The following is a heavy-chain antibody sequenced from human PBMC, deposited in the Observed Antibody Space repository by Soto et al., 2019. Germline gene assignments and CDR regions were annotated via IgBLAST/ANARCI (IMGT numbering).Heavy chain of an antibody. J-gene: IGHJ1*01. CDR2: IIPIFGTA. V-gene: IGHV1-69*13. Sequence: SVKDLSRASSGTFISYAIIWGRQDPVQGIEWMGGIIPIFGTANDAQKFQGRVTITADDSTSTGHMELSSPSSEDTAVYYCATEGPFLDWGQGTLVTVYS. CDR3: ATEGPFLD. CDR1: SGTFISYA.